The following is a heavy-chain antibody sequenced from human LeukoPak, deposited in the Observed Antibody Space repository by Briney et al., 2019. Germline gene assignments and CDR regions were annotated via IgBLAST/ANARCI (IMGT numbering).Heavy chain of an antibody. CDR2: IYYSGST. Sequence: SETLSLTCTVSGGSISSSRYYWGWIRQPPGKGLEWIGSIYYSGSTYYNPSLKSRVTISVDTSKNQFSLKLSSVTAADTAVYYCARHNRNDYFDYWGQGTLVTVSS. J-gene: IGHJ4*02. CDR3: ARHNRNDYFDY. CDR1: GGSISSSRYY. V-gene: IGHV4-39*01.